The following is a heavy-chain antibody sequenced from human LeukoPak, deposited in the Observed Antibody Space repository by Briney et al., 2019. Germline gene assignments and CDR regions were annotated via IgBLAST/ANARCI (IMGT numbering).Heavy chain of an antibody. CDR2: IYYSGST. J-gene: IGHJ4*02. CDR3: ARATIRVNYDYVWGSYRHYYFDY. CDR1: GGSISSSSYY. Sequence: SETLSLTCTVSGGSISSSSYYWGWIRQPPGKGLEWIGSIYYSGSTYYNPSLKSRVTISVDTSKNQFSLKLSSVTAADTAVYYCARATIRVNYDYVWGSYRHYYFDYWGQGTLVTVSS. V-gene: IGHV4-39*01. D-gene: IGHD3-16*02.